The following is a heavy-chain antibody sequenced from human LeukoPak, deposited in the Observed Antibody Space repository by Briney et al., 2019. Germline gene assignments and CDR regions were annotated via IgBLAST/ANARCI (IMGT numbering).Heavy chain of an antibody. CDR2: IYYSGST. V-gene: IGHV4-39*07. Sequence: SETLSLTCTVSGGSISSSSYYWGWIRQPPGKGLEWIGSIYYSGSTYYNPSLKSRVTISVDTSKNQFSLKLSSVTAADTAVYYCARGGTIAAAGTYWGQGTLVTVSS. CDR3: ARGGTIAAAGTY. D-gene: IGHD6-13*01. J-gene: IGHJ4*02. CDR1: GGSISSSSYY.